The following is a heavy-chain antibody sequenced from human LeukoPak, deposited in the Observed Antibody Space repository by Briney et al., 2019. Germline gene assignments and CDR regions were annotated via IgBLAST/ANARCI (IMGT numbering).Heavy chain of an antibody. J-gene: IGHJ4*02. CDR2: MSYDGRNT. Sequence: PGGSLRLSCVASGLTFSTSGMHWVRQAPGKGLEGVSVMSYDGRNTKHTDSVKGRFTLSRDNSNNKVILQMNNLRPEDTAVYYCATSSRPGAYYPSYLDYWGPGTVVTVSS. D-gene: IGHD6-6*01. CDR3: ATSSRPGAYYPSYLDY. CDR1: GLTFSTSG. V-gene: IGHV3-30*03.